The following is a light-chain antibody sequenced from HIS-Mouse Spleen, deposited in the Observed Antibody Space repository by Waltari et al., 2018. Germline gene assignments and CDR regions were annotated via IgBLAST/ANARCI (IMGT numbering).Light chain of an antibody. Sequence: SYELTQPPSVSVSPGQTARITCSGAALPKKYAYWYQQKSGQAPVLVIYEDSKRPSGIPERFSGSSSGTMATLTISGAQVEDEADYYCYSTDSSGNHRVFGGGNKLTVL. CDR3: YSTDSSGNHRV. CDR1: ALPKKY. J-gene: IGLJ2*01. V-gene: IGLV3-10*01. CDR2: EDS.